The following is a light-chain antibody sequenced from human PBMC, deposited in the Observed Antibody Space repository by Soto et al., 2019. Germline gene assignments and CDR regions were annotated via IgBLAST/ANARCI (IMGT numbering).Light chain of an antibody. J-gene: IGKJ4*01. CDR2: GAS. Sequence: EIVMTQSPATLSVSPGERATLSCRASQSVSSNLAWYPQKPGQAPRLLIHGASTRATGIPARFSGSGSGTEFTLTISSLQSEDFAVYYCQQYNKWPPVTFGGGTKVDIK. CDR3: QQYNKWPPVT. V-gene: IGKV3-15*01. CDR1: QSVSSN.